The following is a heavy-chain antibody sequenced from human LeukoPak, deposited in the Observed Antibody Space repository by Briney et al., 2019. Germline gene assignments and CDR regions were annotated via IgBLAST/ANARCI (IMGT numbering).Heavy chain of an antibody. D-gene: IGHD6-6*01. CDR3: ARDTNEEYSSSSDGLAV. Sequence: ASVNVSCTASGGNFGNYVIHWVRQAPGQGLEWMGRISPFFDVANYAQRFQDRVTFTADKITNTAYMQISSLKSEDTAMYFCARDTNEEYSSSSDGLAVWGQGTTVTVSS. J-gene: IGHJ6*02. V-gene: IGHV1-69*04. CDR2: ISPFFDVA. CDR1: GGNFGNYV.